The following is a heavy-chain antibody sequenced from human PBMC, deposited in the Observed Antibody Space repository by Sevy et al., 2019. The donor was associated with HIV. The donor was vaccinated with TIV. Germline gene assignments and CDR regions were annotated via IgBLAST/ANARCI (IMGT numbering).Heavy chain of an antibody. J-gene: IGHJ4*02. CDR1: GFTLSTSG. CDR3: AGRSGGYDWD. Sequence: GGSLRLSCAASGFTLSTSGMNWVRQAPGKGREGVSSIRSSSGYIFYADSVKGRFTISRDNAKNSLYLQMNSLRAEDTAMYYCAGRSGGYDWDWGQGTLVTVSS. V-gene: IGHV3-21*06. D-gene: IGHD5-12*01. CDR2: IRSSSGYI.